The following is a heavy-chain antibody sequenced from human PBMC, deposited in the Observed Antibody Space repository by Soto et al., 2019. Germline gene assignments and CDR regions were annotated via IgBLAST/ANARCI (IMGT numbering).Heavy chain of an antibody. Sequence: QVQLVQSGAEVKKPGASVKVSCKASGYTFTSYDINWVRQAAGQGLEWMGWMNTNSGNTGYAKKFQGRVTMTRNTSISTAYMEMSSLRSEDTPVYYCAREVAVTGYDYWGQGTLVTVSS. CDR2: MNTNSGNT. D-gene: IGHD6-19*01. J-gene: IGHJ4*02. V-gene: IGHV1-8*01. CDR1: GYTFTSYD. CDR3: AREVAVTGYDY.